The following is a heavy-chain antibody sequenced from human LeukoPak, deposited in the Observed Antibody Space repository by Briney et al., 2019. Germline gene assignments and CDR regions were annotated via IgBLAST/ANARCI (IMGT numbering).Heavy chain of an antibody. V-gene: IGHV5-51*01. Sequence: GESLKISCKGSGYSFINYWIAWVRQMPGKGLEWMGIIYPGDSDTRYNPSFQGQVTISADKSISTAYLRWSSLQASDTAMYYCARLRSPPYYYMDVWGKGTTVTISS. CDR1: GYSFINYW. J-gene: IGHJ6*03. CDR2: IYPGDSDT. CDR3: ARLRSPPYYYMDV.